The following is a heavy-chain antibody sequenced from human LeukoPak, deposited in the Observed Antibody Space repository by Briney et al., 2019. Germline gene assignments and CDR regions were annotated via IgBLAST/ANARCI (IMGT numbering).Heavy chain of an antibody. D-gene: IGHD5-18*01. CDR2: IYYSGAA. J-gene: IGHJ4*02. CDR3: ARRGHGYGSPFDY. CDR1: DDSIKSSRFY. Sequence: PSETLSLTCTVSDDSIKSSRFYWGWIRQPPGKGLEWIGSIYYSGAAYYYPSLQSRVSISLDTSKRQFSLRLTSVTAADTAVYYCARRGHGYGSPFDYWGQGTLVTVSS. V-gene: IGHV4-39*01.